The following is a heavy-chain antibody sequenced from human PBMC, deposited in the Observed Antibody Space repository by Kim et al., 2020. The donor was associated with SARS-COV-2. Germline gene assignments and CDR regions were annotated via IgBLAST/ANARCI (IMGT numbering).Heavy chain of an antibody. CDR1: GFTFSSYG. V-gene: IGHV3-33*05. Sequence: GGSLRLSCAASGFTFSSYGMHWVRQAPGKGLEWVAVISYDGSNKYYADSVKGRFTISRDNSKNTLYLQMNSLRAEDTAVYYCARDVEAAAGMGYWGQGTLVTVSS. CDR2: ISYDGSNK. J-gene: IGHJ4*02. CDR3: ARDVEAAAGMGY. D-gene: IGHD6-13*01.